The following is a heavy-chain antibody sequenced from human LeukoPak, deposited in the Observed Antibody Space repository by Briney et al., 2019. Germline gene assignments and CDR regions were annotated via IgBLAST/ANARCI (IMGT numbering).Heavy chain of an antibody. CDR2: LFTTGTTVHSPAL. CDR1: GGSLKNSF. Sequence: PSETLSLTCAVSGGSLKNSFWNWIRQPAGKRLGWIGRLFTTGTTVHSPALNYNPSLRSRVSMSVDVSKNQFSLTLTSVTAADTAVYYCARVGSTDWYFDLWGRGSLVTVSS. CDR3: ARVGSTDWYFDL. J-gene: IGHJ2*01. V-gene: IGHV4-4*07. D-gene: IGHD2-8*02.